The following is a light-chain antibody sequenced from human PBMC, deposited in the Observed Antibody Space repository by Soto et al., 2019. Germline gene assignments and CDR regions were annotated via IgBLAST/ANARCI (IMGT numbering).Light chain of an antibody. CDR2: DVN. V-gene: IGLV2-14*03. Sequence: QSALTQPASVSGSPGQSITISCTGTNSDVGAYIYVSWYQQHPGKAPKLMVYDVNNRPSGVSNRFSGSKSANTASLTISGLQADDEADYYCVSFTTKSSYVFGTG. CDR1: NSDVGAYIY. J-gene: IGLJ1*01. CDR3: VSFTTKSSYV.